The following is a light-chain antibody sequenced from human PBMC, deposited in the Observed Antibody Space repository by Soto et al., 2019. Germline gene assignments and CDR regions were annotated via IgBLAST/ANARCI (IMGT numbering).Light chain of an antibody. Sequence: EIVLTQSPGTLSLSPGERATLSCRASQSVPKNYLAWYQHKPGQAPRLLIHGPSSRATGIPDRFSGSGSGTNFTLGICRLEPGDFAVYYCHQYATSPQTFGQGTKVEIK. J-gene: IGKJ1*01. CDR3: HQYATSPQT. CDR2: GPS. CDR1: QSVPKNY. V-gene: IGKV3-20*01.